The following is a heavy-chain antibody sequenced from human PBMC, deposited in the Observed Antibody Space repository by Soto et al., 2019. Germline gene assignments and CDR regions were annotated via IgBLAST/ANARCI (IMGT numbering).Heavy chain of an antibody. Sequence: PVGSLRLSCAGSGFAFSSYAMSWVRQAPVKGLEWVSSITGSGAGTYYADPVKGRFTISRDNSKNTLYLQMNSLRAEDTAVYFCAKYTSGWDFDYWGQGTLVTVSS. V-gene: IGHV3-23*01. J-gene: IGHJ4*02. CDR1: GFAFSSYA. CDR2: ITGSGAGT. D-gene: IGHD6-19*01. CDR3: AKYTSGWDFDY.